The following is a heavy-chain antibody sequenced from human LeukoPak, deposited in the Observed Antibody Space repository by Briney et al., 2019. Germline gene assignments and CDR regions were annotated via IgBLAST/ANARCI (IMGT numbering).Heavy chain of an antibody. CDR1: GYSFTSYW. D-gene: IGHD3-10*01. J-gene: IGHJ6*03. Sequence: KISCKGSGYSFTSYWIGWVRQAPGQGLEWMGGIIPIFGTANYAQKFQGRVTITADESTSTACMELSSLRSEDTAVYYCARSRRGVDYYYYMDVWGKGTTVTVSS. CDR2: IIPIFGTA. V-gene: IGHV1-69*01. CDR3: ARSRRGVDYYYYMDV.